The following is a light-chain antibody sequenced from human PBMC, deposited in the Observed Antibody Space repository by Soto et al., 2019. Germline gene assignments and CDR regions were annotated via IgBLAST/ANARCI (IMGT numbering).Light chain of an antibody. CDR1: HYVYSN. J-gene: IGKJ5*01. CDR3: QQRNIWPPVT. Sequence: EIVMTQSAAAVSVSPGERATLSCTASHYVYSNVAWYQQKPGQAPRLLIYGAFNRATGIPARFSGSGSGTDFTLTISSLEPEDSAIYYCQQRNIWPPVTFGQGTRLEIK. V-gene: IGKV3-11*01. CDR2: GAF.